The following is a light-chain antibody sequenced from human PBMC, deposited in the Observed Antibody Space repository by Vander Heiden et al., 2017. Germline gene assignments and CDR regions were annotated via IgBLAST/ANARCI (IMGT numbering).Light chain of an antibody. Sequence: QSALTQPPSASGSPGPSVPLPCTGTSSDVGGYNYVSWYQQHPGKAPKLMIYEVSKRPSGVPDRFSGSKSGNTASLTVSGLQAEDEADYYCSSYAGSNNLVFGGGTKLTVL. CDR2: EVS. V-gene: IGLV2-8*01. CDR3: SSYAGSNNLV. J-gene: IGLJ2*01. CDR1: SSDVGGYNY.